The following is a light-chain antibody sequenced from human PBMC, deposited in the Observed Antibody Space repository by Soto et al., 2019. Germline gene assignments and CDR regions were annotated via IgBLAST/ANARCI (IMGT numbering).Light chain of an antibody. J-gene: IGKJ4*01. CDR1: QSISSY. CDR3: HQSYSTLLT. Sequence: DIQRNPSPSSLYASVGDRVTITCRASQSISSYLNWYQQKTGKAPKLLIYAASSLQSGVPSRFSGSGSVTDFTLTISSLQPEDFATYYCHQSYSTLLTFGGGTKVEFK. CDR2: AAS. V-gene: IGKV1-39*01.